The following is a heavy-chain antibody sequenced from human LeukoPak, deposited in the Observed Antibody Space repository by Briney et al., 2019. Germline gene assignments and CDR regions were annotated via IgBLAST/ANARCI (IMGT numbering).Heavy chain of an antibody. V-gene: IGHV4-34*01. J-gene: IGHJ4*02. CDR1: GGSFSGYY. D-gene: IGHD4-17*01. Sequence: SETLSLTCAVYGGSFSGYYWSWIRQPPGKGLEWIGEINHSGSTNYNPSLKGRVTISVDTSKNQFSLKLSSVTAADTAVYYCATSPYGDYPFIFDYWGQGTLVTVSS. CDR3: ATSPYGDYPFIFDY. CDR2: INHSGST.